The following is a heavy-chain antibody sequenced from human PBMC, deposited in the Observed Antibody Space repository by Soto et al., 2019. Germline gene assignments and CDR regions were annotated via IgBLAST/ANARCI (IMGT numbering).Heavy chain of an antibody. Sequence: GGSLRLSCAASGFTFSSYGMHWVRQAPGKGLEWVAVISYDGSNKYYADSVKGRFTISRDNSKNTLYLQMNSLRAEDTAVYYCAKDRGVVATSLTEYYFDYWGQGTLVTVSS. CDR2: ISYDGSNK. CDR1: GFTFSSYG. D-gene: IGHD5-12*01. V-gene: IGHV3-30*18. J-gene: IGHJ4*02. CDR3: AKDRGVVATSLTEYYFDY.